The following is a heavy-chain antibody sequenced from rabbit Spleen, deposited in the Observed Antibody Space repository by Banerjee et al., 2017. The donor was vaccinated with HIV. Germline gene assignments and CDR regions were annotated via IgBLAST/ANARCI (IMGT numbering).Heavy chain of an antibody. Sequence: QSLEESGGGLVKPGASLTLTCTASGFDFNYYWMCWVRQAPGKGLEWIACINASTGKPVYATWAKGRFTISRTSSTTVTLRMTSLTAADRATYFCARDLVGVIGWNFYLWGPGTLVTVS. V-gene: IGHV1S40*01. CDR2: INASTGKP. D-gene: IGHD1-1*01. CDR3: ARDLVGVIGWNFYL. CDR1: GFDFNYYW. J-gene: IGHJ4*01.